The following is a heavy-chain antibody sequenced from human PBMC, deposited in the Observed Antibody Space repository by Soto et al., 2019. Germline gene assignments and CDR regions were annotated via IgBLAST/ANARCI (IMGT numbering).Heavy chain of an antibody. CDR3: AMPSLLYHGSPKSFDY. Sequence: GGSLRLCCAASGFTFSSYWMHWVRQAPGKGLVWVSRINRDGYSTTYAASVKGRFTIPRDNAKNTLYLQINSLRAEDTAVYYCAMPSLLYHGSPKSFDYWGQGTLVTV. J-gene: IGHJ4*02. CDR2: INRDGYST. V-gene: IGHV3-74*01. CDR1: GFTFSSYW. D-gene: IGHD3-16*02.